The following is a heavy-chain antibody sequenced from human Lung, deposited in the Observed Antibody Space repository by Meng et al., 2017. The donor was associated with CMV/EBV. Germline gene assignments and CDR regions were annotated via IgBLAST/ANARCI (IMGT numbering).Heavy chain of an antibody. CDR3: ARDSEYGDFKFDQ. D-gene: IGHD4-17*01. CDR2: TPYDGNKK. J-gene: IGHJ4*02. V-gene: IGHV3-30*04. CDR1: GLSLRNYA. Sequence: GESXKISCAASGLSLRNYAIHWVRQAPGKGLEWVAVTPYDGNKKYYADSVKGRFTISRDNPKNTLFLQMNSLRADDTAVYYCARDSEYGDFKFDQWGQRTLVTVSS.